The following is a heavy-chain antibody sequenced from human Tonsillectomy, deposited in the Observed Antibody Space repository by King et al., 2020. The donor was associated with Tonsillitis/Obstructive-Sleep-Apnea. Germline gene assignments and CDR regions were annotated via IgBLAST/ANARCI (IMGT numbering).Heavy chain of an antibody. CDR2: IYSDGRT. J-gene: IGHJ4*02. CDR3: VTSNIIDDY. V-gene: IGHV3-66*01. D-gene: IGHD2/OR15-2a*01. Sequence: VPLVESGGGLVPPGGSLRLSCAASGFTVSSNYMSWVRQAPGKGLEWVSVIYSDGRTYYADSVKGRFTISRDNSKNTLYLQMNSLRAEDPAVEDCVTSNIIDDYWGQGTLGTVAA. CDR1: GFTVSSNY.